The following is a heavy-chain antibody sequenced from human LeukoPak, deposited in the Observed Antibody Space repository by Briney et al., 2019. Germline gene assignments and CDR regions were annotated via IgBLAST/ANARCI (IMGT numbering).Heavy chain of an antibody. D-gene: IGHD6-19*01. J-gene: IGHJ4*02. CDR3: ARGRRTGYSSGWYLNY. CDR2: IYYSGST. CDR1: GGSISSGGYY. Sequence: PSETLSLTCTVSGGSISSGGYYWSWIRQHPGKGLEWIGYIYYSGSTYYNPSLKSRVTISADTSKNQFSLKLSSVTAADTAVYYCARGRRTGYSSGWYLNYWGQGTLVIVSS. V-gene: IGHV4-31*03.